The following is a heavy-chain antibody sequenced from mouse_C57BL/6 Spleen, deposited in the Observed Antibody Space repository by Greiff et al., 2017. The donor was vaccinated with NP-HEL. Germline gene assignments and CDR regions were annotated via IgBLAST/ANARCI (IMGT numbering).Heavy chain of an antibody. D-gene: IGHD1-1*01. Sequence: VQLQQSGAELVMPGASVKLSCKASGYTFTSYWMHWVKQRPGQGLEWIGEIDPSDSYTNYNQKFKGKSTLTVDKSSSTAYMQLSSLTSEDSAVYYCARSGRYYYGSSYDYWGQGTTLTVSS. CDR3: ARSGRYYYGSSYDY. CDR2: IDPSDSYT. J-gene: IGHJ2*01. V-gene: IGHV1-69*01. CDR1: GYTFTSYW.